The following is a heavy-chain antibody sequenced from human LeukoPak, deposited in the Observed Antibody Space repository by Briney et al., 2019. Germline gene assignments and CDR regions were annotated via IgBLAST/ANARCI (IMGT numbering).Heavy chain of an antibody. V-gene: IGHV3-48*02. CDR2: INRGSIFI. CDR1: RFTFSSYS. CDR3: AREIYATQPDYDDYYYYYYGMDV. J-gene: IGHJ6*02. D-gene: IGHD4-17*01. Sequence: SGGGPRLSSAAPRFTFSSYSMKRGRPAPREGGEWGLYINRGSIFIYYADSVKGRFTISRDNAKNSLYLQMNSLRDENTAVYYCAREIYATQPDYDDYYYYYYGMDVWGQGTTVTVSS.